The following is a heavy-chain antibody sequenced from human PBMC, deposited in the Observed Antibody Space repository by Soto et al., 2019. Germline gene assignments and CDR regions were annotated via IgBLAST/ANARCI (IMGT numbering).Heavy chain of an antibody. CDR3: ARDVGHDYGDNGGY. CDR1: GGPFRGYY. J-gene: IGHJ4*02. V-gene: IGHV4-34*01. Sequence: SETLSLTCAVYGGPFRGYYWSWIRQPPGKGLEWIGEINHSGRTNYSPSLKSRVTISVDTSKNQFSLKLSSVTAADTAVYYCARDVGHDYGDNGGYWGQGTLVTVSS. D-gene: IGHD4-17*01. CDR2: INHSGRT.